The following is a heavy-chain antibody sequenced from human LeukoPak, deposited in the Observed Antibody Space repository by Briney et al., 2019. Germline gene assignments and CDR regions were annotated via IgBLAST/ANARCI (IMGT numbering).Heavy chain of an antibody. CDR2: IYHSGST. J-gene: IGHJ3*02. CDR1: GGSISSSSYY. CDR3: ARRSGITMIVVLISDAFDI. D-gene: IGHD3-22*01. Sequence: SETLSLTCTVSGGSISSSSYYWGWVRQPPGKGLEWIGSIYHSGSTYYNPSLKSRVTISVDTSKNQFSLKLSSVTAADTAVYYCARRSGITMIVVLISDAFDIWGQGTMVTVSS. V-gene: IGHV4-39*01.